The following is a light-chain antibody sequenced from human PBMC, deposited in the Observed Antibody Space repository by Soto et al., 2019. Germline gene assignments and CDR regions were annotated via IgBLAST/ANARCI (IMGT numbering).Light chain of an antibody. CDR1: QSVSSSY. J-gene: IGKJ4*01. CDR2: GAS. CDR3: QQYGSSPPLT. V-gene: IGKV3-20*01. Sequence: EIVLTQSPGTLSLSPGERATLSCSASQSVSSSYLAWYQHKPGQAPRPLICGASSRTTGIPDRFSGSGSGTDFTLTISRLEPEDFAVYYCQQYGSSPPLTFGGGTKVDIK.